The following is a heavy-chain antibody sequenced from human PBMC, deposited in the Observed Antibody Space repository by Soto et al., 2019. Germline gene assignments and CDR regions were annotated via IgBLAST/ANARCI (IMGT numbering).Heavy chain of an antibody. J-gene: IGHJ6*02. Sequence: ASVKVSCKASGYTFGHFYITWVRQAPGQGLEWMGWINPNSGGTSYAQKFQGWVTMTRDTSISTAYMELSRLISDDTAVYYCARDNCSGGSCYSDARMDVWGQGTTVTVS. CDR3: ARDNCSGGSCYSDARMDV. D-gene: IGHD2-15*01. CDR1: GYTFGHFY. V-gene: IGHV1-2*04. CDR2: INPNSGGT.